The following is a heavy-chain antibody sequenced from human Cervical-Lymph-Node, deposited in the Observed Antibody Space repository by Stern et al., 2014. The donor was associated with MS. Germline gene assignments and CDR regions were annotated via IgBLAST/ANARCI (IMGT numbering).Heavy chain of an antibody. CDR3: ARIGGGYYYWYFDL. CDR2: IYYSGST. V-gene: IGHV4-59*01. CDR1: GGSISSYY. Sequence: VQLQESGPGLVKPSETLSLTCTVSGGSISSYYWSWIRQPPGKGLEWIGYIYYSGSTNYNPSLKSRVTISVDTSKNQFSLKLSSVTAADTAVYYCARIGGGYYYWYFDLWGRGTLVTVSS. D-gene: IGHD3-22*01. J-gene: IGHJ2*01.